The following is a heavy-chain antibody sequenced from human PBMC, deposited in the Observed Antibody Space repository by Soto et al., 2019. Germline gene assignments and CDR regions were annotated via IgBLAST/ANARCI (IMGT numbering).Heavy chain of an antibody. Sequence: GASVKVSCKASGYTFTSYGISWVRQAPGQGLEWMGWISAYNGNTNYAQKLQGRVTMTTDTSTGTAYMELRSLRSDDTAVYYCASSGDHYDSSGYYSNAFDIWGQETMVTVSS. V-gene: IGHV1-18*01. D-gene: IGHD3-22*01. J-gene: IGHJ3*02. CDR2: ISAYNGNT. CDR1: GYTFTSYG. CDR3: ASSGDHYDSSGYYSNAFDI.